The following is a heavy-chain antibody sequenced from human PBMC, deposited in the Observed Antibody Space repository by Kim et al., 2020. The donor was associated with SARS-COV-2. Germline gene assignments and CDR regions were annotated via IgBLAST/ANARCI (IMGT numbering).Heavy chain of an antibody. CDR3: ARHLGIVGARFGGMDV. D-gene: IGHD1-26*01. V-gene: IGHV4-59*08. J-gene: IGHJ6*02. CDR2: IYYSGST. CDR1: GGSISSYY. Sequence: SETLSLTCTVSGGSISSYYWSWIRQPPGKGLEWIGYIYYSGSTNYNPSLKSRVTISVDTSKNQFSLKLSSVTAADTAVYYCARHLGIVGARFGGMDVWGQGTTVTVSS.